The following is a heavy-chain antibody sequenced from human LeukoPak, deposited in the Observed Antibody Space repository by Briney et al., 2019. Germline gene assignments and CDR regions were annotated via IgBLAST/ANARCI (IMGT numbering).Heavy chain of an antibody. Sequence: PSETLSLTCAIYDESFSGYLSDSYWSWVRRPPGKGLEWIGEIDRHGNTNYSPSLKSRVTISKQTSKSQFSLNLNSVTDADTAVYYCARRGGGNYPYYFDYWGRGTPVTVSS. J-gene: IGHJ4*02. CDR2: IDRHGNT. D-gene: IGHD3-16*01. V-gene: IGHV4-34*01. CDR1: DESFSGYLSDSY. CDR3: ARRGGGNYPYYFDY.